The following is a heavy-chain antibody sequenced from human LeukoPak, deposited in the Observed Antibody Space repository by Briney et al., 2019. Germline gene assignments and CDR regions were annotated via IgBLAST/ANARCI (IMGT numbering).Heavy chain of an antibody. CDR3: AADHPNYDY. CDR1: GFTFNTYSA. Sequence: SVKVSCRASGFTFNTYSAVQWVRQARGQRLEWIGWIVVGSGHTNYAQKFQERVTITRDMSTSTAYMELNSLRSEDTAVYYCAADHPNYDYWGQGTLVTVSS. D-gene: IGHD5-24*01. J-gene: IGHJ4*02. CDR2: IVVGSGHT. V-gene: IGHV1-58*01.